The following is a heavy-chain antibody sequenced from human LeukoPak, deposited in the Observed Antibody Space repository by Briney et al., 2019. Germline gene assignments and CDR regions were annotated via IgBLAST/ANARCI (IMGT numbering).Heavy chain of an antibody. CDR2: ISSSSSYI. V-gene: IGHV3-21*01. J-gene: IGHJ4*02. D-gene: IGHD2-21*02. Sequence: GGPLRLSCAASGFTFSSYSMNWVRQAPGKGLEWVSSISSSSSYIYYADSVKGRFTISRDNAKNSLYLQMNSLRAEDTAVYYCARGAGTGPYCGGDCYHYFDYWGQGTLVTVSS. CDR1: GFTFSSYS. CDR3: ARGAGTGPYCGGDCYHYFDY.